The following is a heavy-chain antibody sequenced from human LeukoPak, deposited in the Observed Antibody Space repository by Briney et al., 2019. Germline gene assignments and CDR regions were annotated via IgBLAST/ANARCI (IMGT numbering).Heavy chain of an antibody. CDR3: ATDVRGLVPYYFDF. V-gene: IGHV4-59*01. CDR2: IYYSGST. CDR1: GCSISSYY. Sequence: VKPSETLSLTCAVSGCSISSYYWNWIRQPPGKGLEWIGYIYYSGSTNYNPSLKSRVTIAIDTSKNQLSLQLTSVTAADTAVYYCATDVRGLVPYYFDFWGQGTLVTVSS. D-gene: IGHD3-10*02. J-gene: IGHJ4*02.